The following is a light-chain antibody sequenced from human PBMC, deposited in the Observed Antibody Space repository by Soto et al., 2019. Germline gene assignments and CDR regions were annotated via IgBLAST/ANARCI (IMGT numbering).Light chain of an antibody. CDR3: ASYTSSSTLI. CDR2: EVS. V-gene: IGLV2-14*01. J-gene: IGLJ2*01. Sequence: QSALTQPASVSASPGQSITISYTGTSSDVGGYNYVSWYQQHPGKAPKLMIYEVSNLASGISFRFSASKSGNTASLTISGLQAEDEADYYCASYTSSSTLIFGGGTKLTVL. CDR1: SSDVGGYNY.